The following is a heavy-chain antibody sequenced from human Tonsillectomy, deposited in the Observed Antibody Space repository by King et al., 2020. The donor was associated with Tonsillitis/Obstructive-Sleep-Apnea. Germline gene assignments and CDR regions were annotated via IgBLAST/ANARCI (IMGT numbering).Heavy chain of an antibody. CDR2: INPYSGGT. Sequence: QLVQSGAEVQKPGASVKVSCKASGDSFTDYYMHWVRQAPGQGLEWMGWINPYSGGTNFAQKFQGRVTLTRDTSISTAYMALRSLRSDDTAVYFCARGFGGHGAFDIWGQGTVVTVSS. CDR3: ARGFGGHGAFDI. CDR1: GDSFTDYY. J-gene: IGHJ3*02. V-gene: IGHV1-2*02. D-gene: IGHD3-10*01.